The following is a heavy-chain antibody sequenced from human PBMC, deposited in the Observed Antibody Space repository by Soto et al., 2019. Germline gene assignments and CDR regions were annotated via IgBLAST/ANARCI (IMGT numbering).Heavy chain of an antibody. D-gene: IGHD3-10*01. V-gene: IGHV1-2*02. CDR2: INPNSGGT. Sequence: GASVKVSCKASGYTLTGYFIHWVRQAPGQGLEWMGWINPNSGGTNYAQNFQGRVTMTRTMSISTLYMELSRLRSDDTAVYYCAGTLVAGTPFGYFDLWGRGTLVTVSS. CDR3: AGTLVAGTPFGYFDL. J-gene: IGHJ2*01. CDR1: GYTLTGYF.